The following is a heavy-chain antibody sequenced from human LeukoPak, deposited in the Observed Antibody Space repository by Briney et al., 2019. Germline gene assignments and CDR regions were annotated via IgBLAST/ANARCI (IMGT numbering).Heavy chain of an antibody. V-gene: IGHV3-7*01. CDR2: IKQDGSEK. CDR3: ARDGGTFTFDY. J-gene: IGHJ4*02. CDR1: GFTFSSYW. Sequence: PGGSLRLSCAASGFTFSSYWMSWVRQAPGKGLEWVANIKQDGSEKSYVDSVKGRFTISRDNAKNSLYLQMNSLRAEDTAVYYCARDGGTFTFDYWGQGTLVTVSS. D-gene: IGHD3-16*01.